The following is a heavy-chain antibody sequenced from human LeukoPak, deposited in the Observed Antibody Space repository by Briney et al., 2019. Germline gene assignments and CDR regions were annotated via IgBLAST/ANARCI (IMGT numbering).Heavy chain of an antibody. CDR1: GFTFSSSW. CDR3: AKDRGITLTSFAFDI. V-gene: IGHV3-23*01. Sequence: PGESLRLSCAASGFTFSSSWMNWVRQAPGKGLEWVSAISSSGGTTYYADSVKGRFTISRDTSKNTLYLQMNSLRAEDTAVYYCAKDRGITLTSFAFDIWGQGTVVTVSS. CDR2: ISSSGGTT. D-gene: IGHD4-11*01. J-gene: IGHJ3*02.